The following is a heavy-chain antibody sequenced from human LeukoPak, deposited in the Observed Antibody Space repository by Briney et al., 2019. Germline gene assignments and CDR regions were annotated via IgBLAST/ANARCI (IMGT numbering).Heavy chain of an antibody. J-gene: IGHJ4*02. Sequence: ASVKVSCKASGGTFSSYAISWVRQAPGQGLEWMGWMNPNSGGTNYAQKFQGRVTLTRDTSISTAYMELSRLKSDDTALYYCARATSGWSELDYWGQGTLVTVSS. CDR1: GGTFSSYA. V-gene: IGHV1-2*02. CDR2: MNPNSGGT. CDR3: ARATSGWSELDY. D-gene: IGHD6-19*01.